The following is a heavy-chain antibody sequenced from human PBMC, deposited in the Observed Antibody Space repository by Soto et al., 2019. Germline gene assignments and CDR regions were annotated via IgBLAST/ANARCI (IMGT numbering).Heavy chain of an antibody. CDR1: GGTFSSYT. Sequence: GASVKVSCKASGGTFSSYTISWVRQAPGQGLEWMGRIIPILGIANYAQKFQGRVTITADKSTSTAYMELSSLRSEDTAVYYCARGYNWNEKKNXDAFDIWGQGTMVTVSS. CDR3: ARGYNWNEKKNXDAFDI. J-gene: IGHJ3*02. CDR2: IIPILGIA. D-gene: IGHD1-1*01. V-gene: IGHV1-69*02.